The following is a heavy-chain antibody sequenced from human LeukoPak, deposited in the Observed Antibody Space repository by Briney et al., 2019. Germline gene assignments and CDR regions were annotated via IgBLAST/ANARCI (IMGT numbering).Heavy chain of an antibody. CDR1: GGSISSYY. V-gene: IGHV4-59*01. CDR3: ASTRGYSYGYAHGFDY. Sequence: PSETLSLTCTVSGGSISSYYWSWIRQPPGKGLEWIGYIYYSGSTNYNPSLKSRVTISVDTSKNQFSLKLSSVTAADTAVYYCASTRGYSYGYAHGFDYWGQGTLVTVSS. CDR2: IYYSGST. D-gene: IGHD5-18*01. J-gene: IGHJ4*02.